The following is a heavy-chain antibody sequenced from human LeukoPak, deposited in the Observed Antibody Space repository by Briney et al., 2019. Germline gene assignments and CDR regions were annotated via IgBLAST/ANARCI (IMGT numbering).Heavy chain of an antibody. V-gene: IGHV3-21*01. Sequence: GGSLRLSCAASGFTFSSYSMNWFRQAPGKGLEWVSSISSSSSYIYYADSVKGRFTISRDNAKNSLYLQMNSLRAEDTAVYYCAREGYSSGWSRAFDYWGQGTLVTVSS. J-gene: IGHJ4*02. CDR2: ISSSSSYI. CDR3: AREGYSSGWSRAFDY. CDR1: GFTFSSYS. D-gene: IGHD6-19*01.